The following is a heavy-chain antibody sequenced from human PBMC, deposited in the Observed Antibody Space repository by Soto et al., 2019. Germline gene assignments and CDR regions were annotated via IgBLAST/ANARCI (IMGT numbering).Heavy chain of an antibody. CDR3: AKARIVVVSYFDY. J-gene: IGHJ4*02. CDR1: GFTFSSYA. Sequence: GGSLRLSCAASGFTFSSYAMSWVRQAPGKGLEWVSAISGSGGSTYYADSVKGRFTISGDNSKNTLYLQMNSLRAEDTAVYYCAKARIVVVSYFDYWGQGTLVTVSS. CDR2: ISGSGGST. V-gene: IGHV3-23*01. D-gene: IGHD3-22*01.